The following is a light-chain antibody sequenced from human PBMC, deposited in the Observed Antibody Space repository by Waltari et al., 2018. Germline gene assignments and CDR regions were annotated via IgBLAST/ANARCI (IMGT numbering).Light chain of an antibody. J-gene: IGKJ1*01. CDR3: QQYYSTPR. CDR2: AAS. CDR1: QDITNS. V-gene: IGKV1-NL1*01. Sequence: DIQMTQSPSSLSASVGDRVTITCRASQDITNSLTWYQQKPGKAPKLLLSAASRLESGVPSRFICSGSGTDYTLTISSLQPEDFATYYCQQYYSTPRFGQGTKVEIK.